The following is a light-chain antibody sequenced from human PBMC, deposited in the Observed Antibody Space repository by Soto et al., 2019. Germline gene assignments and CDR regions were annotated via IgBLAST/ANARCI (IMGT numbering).Light chain of an antibody. J-gene: IGLJ1*01. Sequence: QSVRTQSPSASASLGASVKLTCTLSSGHSNYAIAWHQQQPEKGPRYLMKLNSDGSHRKGDGIPDRFSGSSSGAERYLTISSLQSEDEADYYCQTWGTGIRVFGTGTKLTVL. V-gene: IGLV4-69*01. CDR1: SGHSNYA. CDR2: LNSDGSH. CDR3: QTWGTGIRV.